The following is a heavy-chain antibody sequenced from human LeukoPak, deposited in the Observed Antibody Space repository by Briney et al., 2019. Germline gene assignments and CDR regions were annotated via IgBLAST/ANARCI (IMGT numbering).Heavy chain of an antibody. CDR3: ARARDRSGSYPGY. D-gene: IGHD1-26*01. J-gene: IGHJ4*02. CDR1: GYTFTSYD. V-gene: IGHV1-8*03. Sequence: ASVKVSCKASGYTFTSYDINWVRQATGQGLEWMGWMNPNSGNTGYAQKFQGRVTITRNTSISTAYKELSSLRPEDTAVYYCARARDRSGSYPGYWGQGTLVTVSS. CDR2: MNPNSGNT.